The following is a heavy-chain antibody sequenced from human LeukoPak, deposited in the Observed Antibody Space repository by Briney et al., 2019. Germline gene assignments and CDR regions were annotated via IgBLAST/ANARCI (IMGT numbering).Heavy chain of an antibody. CDR3: TRENRPFCPFAY. CDR2: ISHSGTT. Sequence: SETLSLTCGVSGGSIDITNYWSWVRQAPGKGLEWIGEISHSGTTNYNPSLRSRVTMFLDRANDQFSLSLTSVTAADSAVYYCTRENRPFCPFAYWGQGVLVTVSS. D-gene: IGHD2/OR15-2a*01. V-gene: IGHV4-4*02. CDR1: GGSIDITNY. J-gene: IGHJ4*02.